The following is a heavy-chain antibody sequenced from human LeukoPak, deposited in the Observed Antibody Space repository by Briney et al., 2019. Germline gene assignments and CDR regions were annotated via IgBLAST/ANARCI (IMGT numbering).Heavy chain of an antibody. V-gene: IGHV4-4*02. Sequence: SGTLSLTCAVSGGSISSSNWWSWVRQPPGKGLEWIGEIYHSGSTNYNPSLRSRVTISVDKSKNQFSLKLSSVTAADTAVYYCARDRGWFGELPGYFDYWGQGTLVTVSS. D-gene: IGHD3-10*01. CDR3: ARDRGWFGELPGYFDY. CDR2: IYHSGST. CDR1: GGSISSSNW. J-gene: IGHJ4*02.